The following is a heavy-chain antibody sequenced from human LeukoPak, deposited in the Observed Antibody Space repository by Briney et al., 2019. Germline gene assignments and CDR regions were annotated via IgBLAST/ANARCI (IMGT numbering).Heavy chain of an antibody. J-gene: IGHJ4*02. V-gene: IGHV3-7*03. Sequence: PGGSLRLSCAASGFTFSSYWMNWARQAPGKGLEWVANTKPDEREKYYVDSVKGRFTISRDNAKSSLYLQMNSLRVDDTAVYYCTRDGEGASHYWGQGTLVTASS. D-gene: IGHD3-10*01. CDR2: TKPDEREK. CDR3: TRDGEGASHY. CDR1: GFTFSSYW.